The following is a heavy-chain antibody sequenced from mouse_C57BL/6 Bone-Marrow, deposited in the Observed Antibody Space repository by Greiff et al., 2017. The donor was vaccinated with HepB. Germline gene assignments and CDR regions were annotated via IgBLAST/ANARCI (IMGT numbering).Heavy chain of an antibody. V-gene: IGHV5-9*01. CDR1: GFTFSSYT. J-gene: IGHJ3*01. CDR2: ISGGGGNT. CDR3: ARLRLLRFAY. Sequence: EVKVVESGGGLVKPGGSLKLSCAASGFTFSSYTMSWVRQTPEKRLEWVATISGGGGNTYYPDSVKGRFTISRDNAKNTLYLQMSSLRSEDTALYYCARLRLLRFAYWGQGTLVTVSA. D-gene: IGHD1-1*01.